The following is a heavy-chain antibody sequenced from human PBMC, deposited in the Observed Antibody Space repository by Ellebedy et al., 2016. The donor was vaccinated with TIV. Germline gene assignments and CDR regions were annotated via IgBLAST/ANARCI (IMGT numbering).Heavy chain of an antibody. CDR3: AKDVRYTTGWGGALDI. CDR1: GFNFGGHA. CDR2: IGSSAYST. J-gene: IGHJ3*02. Sequence: PGGSLRLSCAAPGFNFGGHAMKWVRQAPGKGLEWVSSIGSSAYSTYYADSVKGRFTISRDNSRNTLFLQMNSLRGEDTAVYFCAKDVRYTTGWGGALDIWGQGAMVTVSS. V-gene: IGHV3-23*01. D-gene: IGHD2-8*02.